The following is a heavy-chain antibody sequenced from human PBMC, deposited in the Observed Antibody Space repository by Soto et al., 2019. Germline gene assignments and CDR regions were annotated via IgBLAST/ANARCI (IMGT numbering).Heavy chain of an antibody. V-gene: IGHV1-2*02. D-gene: IGHD6-6*01. CDR3: AGGGEVAARRNYYYYYGMDV. CDR1: GYTFTGYY. Sequence: QVQLVQSGAEVKKPGASVKVSCKASGYTFTGYYMHWVRQAPGQGLEWMGWINPNSGGTNYAQKFQGRVTMTRDTSISTAYMELRRLRSDDTAVYYCAGGGEVAARRNYYYYYGMDVWGQGTTVTVSS. J-gene: IGHJ6*02. CDR2: INPNSGGT.